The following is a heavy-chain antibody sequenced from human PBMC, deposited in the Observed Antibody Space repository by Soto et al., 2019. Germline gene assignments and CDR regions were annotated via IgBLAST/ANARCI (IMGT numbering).Heavy chain of an antibody. Sequence: ASVKVSCKASGYTFTSYGISWVRQAPGQGLEWMGWISAYNGNTNYAQKLQGRVTMTTDTSTSTAYMELRSLRSDDTAVYYCARALNYYDILTGYYSPYYFDYWGQGTLVTVSS. CDR1: GYTFTSYG. V-gene: IGHV1-18*01. CDR3: ARALNYYDILTGYYSPYYFDY. J-gene: IGHJ4*02. CDR2: ISAYNGNT. D-gene: IGHD3-9*01.